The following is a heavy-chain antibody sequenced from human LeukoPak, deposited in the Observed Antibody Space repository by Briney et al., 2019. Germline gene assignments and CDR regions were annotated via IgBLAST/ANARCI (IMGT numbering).Heavy chain of an antibody. V-gene: IGHV3-21*01. CDR1: GFTFSSYW. CDR2: ISTSSSYI. D-gene: IGHD2-15*01. J-gene: IGHJ6*03. CDR3: ARAYCSGGSCYPYYYYMDV. Sequence: GGSLRLSCAASGFTFSSYWMSWVRQAPGMGLEWVSSISTSSSYIYYADSVKGRFTISRDNSKNTLYLQMNSLRAEDTAVYYCARAYCSGGSCYPYYYYMDVWGKGTTVTISS.